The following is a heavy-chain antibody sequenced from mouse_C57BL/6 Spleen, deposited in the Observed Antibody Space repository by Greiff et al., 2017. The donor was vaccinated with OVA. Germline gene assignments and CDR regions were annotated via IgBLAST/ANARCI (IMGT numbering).Heavy chain of an antibody. CDR3: TGEGADARDY. Sequence: QVQLKQSGAELVRPGTSVKVSCKASGYAFTNYLIEWVKQRHGQGLEWIGVINPGSGGNNYNEKFKGKATLTANKSTSTAYMQLSSLTSEDSAVDICTGEGADARDYWGQGTSVTVSS. J-gene: IGHJ4*01. V-gene: IGHV1-54*01. CDR2: INPGSGGN. CDR1: GYAFTNYL.